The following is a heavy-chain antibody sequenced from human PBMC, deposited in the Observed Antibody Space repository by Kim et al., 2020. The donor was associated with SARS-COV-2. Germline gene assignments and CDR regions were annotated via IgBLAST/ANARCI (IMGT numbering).Heavy chain of an antibody. Sequence: ASVKVSCKASGYTFTSYAMHWVRQAPGQRLEWMGWINAGNGNTKYSQKFQGRVTITRDTSASTAYMELSSLRSEDTAVYYCARTGVVRYFDWLSPYNWFDPWGQGTLVTVSS. J-gene: IGHJ5*02. V-gene: IGHV1-3*01. D-gene: IGHD3-9*01. CDR1: GYTFTSYA. CDR3: ARTGVVRYFDWLSPYNWFDP. CDR2: INAGNGNT.